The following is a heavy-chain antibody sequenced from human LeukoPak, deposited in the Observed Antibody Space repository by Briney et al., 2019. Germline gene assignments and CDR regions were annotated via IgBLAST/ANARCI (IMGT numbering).Heavy chain of an antibody. Sequence: ASVKVSCKASGYTFITYTMHWVRQAPGRGLEWMGWINTNTGNPTYAQGFTGRFVFSLDTSVSTAYLQISSLKAEDTAVYYCARGNYDSSGYQTRWGQGTLVTVSS. CDR3: ARGNYDSSGYQTR. CDR1: GYTFITYT. J-gene: IGHJ4*02. D-gene: IGHD3-22*01. V-gene: IGHV7-4-1*02. CDR2: INTNTGNP.